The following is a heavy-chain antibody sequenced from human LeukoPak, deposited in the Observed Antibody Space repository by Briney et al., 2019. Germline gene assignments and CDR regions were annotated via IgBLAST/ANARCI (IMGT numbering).Heavy chain of an antibody. J-gene: IGHJ3*01. D-gene: IGHD3-10*01. CDR2: ISGDGAST. V-gene: IGHV3-23*01. CDR1: GFTFISYS. Sequence: GGSLRLSCAASGFTFISYSMNWVRQAPGKGLEWVSGISGDGASTHYAESVKGQFTISRDNSQNTLFLQMNSLRVEDTAIYYCAKDSYVSGRPLHTFDVWGQGTMVTVSS. CDR3: AKDSYVSGRPLHTFDV.